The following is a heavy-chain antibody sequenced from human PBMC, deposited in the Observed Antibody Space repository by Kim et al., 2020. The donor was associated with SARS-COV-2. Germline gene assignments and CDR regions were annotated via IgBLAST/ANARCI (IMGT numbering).Heavy chain of an antibody. CDR3: ARPFCSTPTCWT. V-gene: IGHV3-7*01. D-gene: IGHD2-2*01. CDR1: GFTFGDKW. J-gene: IGHJ5*02. CDR2: IKEDGSEK. Sequence: GGSLRLSCAASGFTFGDKWMSWVRQAPGKGLEWVANIKEDGSEKYYVDSVKGRFTISRDDANNSLYLQMNSLRAEDTAVYYCARPFCSTPTCWTWGRGTLVTVSS.